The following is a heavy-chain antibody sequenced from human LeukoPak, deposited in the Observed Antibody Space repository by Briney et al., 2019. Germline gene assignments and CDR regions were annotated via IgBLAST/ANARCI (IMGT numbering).Heavy chain of an antibody. CDR1: GGTFSSYA. D-gene: IGHD5-12*01. V-gene: IGHV1-18*01. CDR2: ISAYNGNT. J-gene: IGHJ4*02. Sequence: ASVKVSCKASGGTFSSYAISWVRQAPGQGLEWMGWISAYNGNTNYAQKLQGRVTMTTDTSTSTAYMELRSLRSDDTAVYYCARAERGYSGYDYTGRFGYWGQGTLVTVSS. CDR3: ARAERGYSGYDYTGRFGY.